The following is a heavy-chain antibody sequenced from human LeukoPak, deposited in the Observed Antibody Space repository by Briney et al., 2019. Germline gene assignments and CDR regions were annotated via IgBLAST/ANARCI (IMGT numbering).Heavy chain of an antibody. CDR1: GYTFINYY. D-gene: IGHD2-21*01. V-gene: IGHV1-46*01. CDR3: ARDESTSILWW. Sequence: GASVKVSCKACGYTFINYYMHWVRQAPGQGLEWMGIINPSGGSTSYAQKFQGRVTMTRDTSTSTVYMELSSLRSEDTAVYYCARDESTSILWWWGQGTLVTVSS. J-gene: IGHJ1*01. CDR2: INPSGGST.